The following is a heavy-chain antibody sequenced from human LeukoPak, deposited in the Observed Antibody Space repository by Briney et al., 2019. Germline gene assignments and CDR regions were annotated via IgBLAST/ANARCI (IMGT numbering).Heavy chain of an antibody. CDR1: GGSISSYY. V-gene: IGHV4-59*08. CDR3: ARLLGYSGSNWFDP. Sequence: PSETLSLTCTVSGGSISSYYWSWIRQPPGKGLEWIGYIYYSGSTNYNPSLKSRVTISVDTSKNQFSLKLSSVTAADTAVYYCARLLGYSGSNWFDPWGQGTLVTVSS. J-gene: IGHJ5*02. D-gene: IGHD5-12*01. CDR2: IYYSGST.